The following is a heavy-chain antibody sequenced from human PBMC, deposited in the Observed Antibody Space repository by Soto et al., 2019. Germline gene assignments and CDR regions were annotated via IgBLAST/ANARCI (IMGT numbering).Heavy chain of an antibody. J-gene: IGHJ6*02. CDR1: GFTLSSYA. V-gene: IGHV3-30-3*01. CDR3: ARDGYCSGVICSDYYYGVVL. D-gene: IGHD2-15*01. CDR2: ISYDGSNK. Sequence: GGCVRLSCAACGFTLSSYAMHWVRQAPGKGLEWVAVISYDGSNKYYADSVKGRFTISRDNSKNTLYLQMNSLRAEDTAVYYCARDGYCSGVICSDYYYGVVLWGQAPTVTVPS.